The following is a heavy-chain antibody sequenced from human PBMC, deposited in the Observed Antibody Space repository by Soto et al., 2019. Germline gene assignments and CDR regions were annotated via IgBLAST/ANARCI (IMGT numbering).Heavy chain of an antibody. V-gene: IGHV3-15*04. CDR3: TSRYCTAGSCYYFDS. D-gene: IGHD2-15*01. Sequence: GGSLRLSCAGSGFTFSNAWMSWVRQAPGKWLEWVGRIESKNDGGTTDYAAPVRGRFTISRDDSKNTLYLQMNSLKTEDTAVYFCTSRYCTAGSCYYFDSWGQGXLVTVYS. J-gene: IGHJ4*02. CDR1: GFTFSNAW. CDR2: IESKNDGGTT.